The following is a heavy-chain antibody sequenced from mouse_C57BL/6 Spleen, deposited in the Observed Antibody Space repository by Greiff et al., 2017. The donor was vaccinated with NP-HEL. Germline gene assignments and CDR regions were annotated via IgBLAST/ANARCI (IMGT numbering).Heavy chain of an antibody. CDR2: IYPGDGDT. V-gene: IGHV1-80*01. D-gene: IGHD2-3*01. Sequence: VKLQESGAELVKPGASVKISCKASGYAFSSYWMNWVKQRPGKGLEWIGQIYPGDGDTTYNGKFKGKATLTADKSSSTAYMQLSSLTSEDSAVYFCARRGGVFYDGYYAWFAYRGQGTLVTVSA. CDR1: GYAFSSYW. CDR3: ARRGGVFYDGYYAWFAY. J-gene: IGHJ3*01.